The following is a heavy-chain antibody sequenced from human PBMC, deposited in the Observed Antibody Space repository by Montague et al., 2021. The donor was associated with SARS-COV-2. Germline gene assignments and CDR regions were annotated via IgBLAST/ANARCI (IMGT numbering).Heavy chain of an antibody. V-gene: IGHV4-61*02. J-gene: IGHJ5*02. CDR3: ARDGYSSGWNGLHWFDP. Sequence: TLSLTCTVSIGSISSGSYYWSWIRQPAGKGLEWIGCIYTSGSTNYNPSLKSRVTISVDTSKNQFSLKLSSVTAADTAVYYCARDGYSSGWNGLHWFDPWGQGTLVTVSS. D-gene: IGHD6-25*01. CDR2: IYTSGST. CDR1: IGSISSGSYY.